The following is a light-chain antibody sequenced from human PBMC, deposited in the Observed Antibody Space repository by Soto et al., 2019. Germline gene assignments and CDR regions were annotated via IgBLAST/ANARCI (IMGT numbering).Light chain of an antibody. V-gene: IGKV3-20*01. CDR1: QSVSSSY. CDR2: GAS. Sequence: EIVLTQSPGTLSLSPGERATLSCRASQSVSSSYLAWYQQKPGQAPRLLIYGASSRATGIPDRFSGSGSGTDFTLTISRLEPEEFAVYYCQQYGRSPYTFGQGTKLEIK. J-gene: IGKJ2*01. CDR3: QQYGRSPYT.